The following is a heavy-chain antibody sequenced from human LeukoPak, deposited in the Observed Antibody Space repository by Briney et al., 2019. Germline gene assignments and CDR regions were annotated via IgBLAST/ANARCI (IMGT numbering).Heavy chain of an antibody. V-gene: IGHV3-23*01. D-gene: IGHD6-13*01. CDR3: AKGSLGSWYYFDY. CDR2: FSRSGPDT. J-gene: IGHJ4*02. CDR1: GFTFGSSA. Sequence: PGGSLRLSCAASGFTFGSSAMSWVRQAPGKGPEWVSTFSRSGPDTYYAVSVKGRFTIFRDNSKNTLYLQMNSLRAEDTAVYYCAKGSLGSWYYFDYWGQGTLVTVSS.